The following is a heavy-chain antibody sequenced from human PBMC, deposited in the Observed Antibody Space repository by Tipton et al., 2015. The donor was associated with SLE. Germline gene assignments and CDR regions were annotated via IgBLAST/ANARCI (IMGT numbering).Heavy chain of an antibody. Sequence: QLVQSGVEVKEPGASVRVSCKASGYTFTTYGISWVRQAPGQGLEWMGWISTYNGNTNYAQKLQGRVTMTSDTSTSTAYMELRSLRSDDTAIYYCARVRVDTAMGVFDFWGQGTLVTVSS. CDR3: ARVRVDTAMGVFDF. D-gene: IGHD5-18*01. V-gene: IGHV1-18*01. J-gene: IGHJ4*02. CDR1: GYTFTTYG. CDR2: ISTYNGNT.